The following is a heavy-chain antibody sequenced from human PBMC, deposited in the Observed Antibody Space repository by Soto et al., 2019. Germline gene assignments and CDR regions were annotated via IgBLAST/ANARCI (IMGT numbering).Heavy chain of an antibody. J-gene: IGHJ4*02. Sequence: SETLSLTCIFSGDSVTRSGSYWGWIRQPPGKGLEWIGEINHSGSTNYNPSLKSRVTISVDTSKNQFSLKLSSVTAADTAVYYCARGRTAGTSPYFDYWGQRTLVTVSS. CDR3: ARGRTAGTSPYFDY. CDR2: INHSGST. CDR1: GDSVTRSGSY. V-gene: IGHV4-34*01. D-gene: IGHD1-1*01.